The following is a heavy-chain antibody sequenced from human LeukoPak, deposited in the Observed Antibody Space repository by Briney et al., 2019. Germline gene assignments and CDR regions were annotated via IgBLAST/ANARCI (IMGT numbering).Heavy chain of an antibody. J-gene: IGHJ4*02. CDR3: ARSSGWLFDY. CDR2: MNPNSGDT. D-gene: IGHD6-19*01. V-gene: IGHV1-2*02. CDR1: GYTFTGYY. Sequence: ASVKVSCKASGYTFTGYYMHWVRQAPGRGLEWMGWMNPNSGDTKYAQKFQGRVTTTRDMSIGTAYLELSRLRSDDAAVYYCARSSGWLFDYWGQGTLVTVSS.